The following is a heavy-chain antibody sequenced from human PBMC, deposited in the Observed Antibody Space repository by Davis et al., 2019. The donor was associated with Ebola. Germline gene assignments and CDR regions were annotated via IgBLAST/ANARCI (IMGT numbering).Heavy chain of an antibody. CDR1: GYTFTSYD. J-gene: IGHJ4*02. D-gene: IGHD6-19*01. CDR3: ARLPSEVAGLDY. V-gene: IGHV1-8*01. Sequence: ASVKVSCKASGYTFTSYDINWVRQATGQGLEWMGWMNPNSGNTGYAQKFQGRVTMTRNTSISTAYMELSSLRSEDTAVYYCARLPSEVAGLDYWGQGTLVTVSS. CDR2: MNPNSGNT.